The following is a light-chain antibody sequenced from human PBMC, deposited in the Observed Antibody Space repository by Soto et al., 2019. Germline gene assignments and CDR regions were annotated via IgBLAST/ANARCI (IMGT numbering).Light chain of an antibody. CDR3: QQRSIWPLT. Sequence: EIVLTQSPATLSLSPGERATLSCRASQSVSSYLVWFQQKPGQAPRLLIYDASKRATGIPARFSGSGSGTDVTLTISSLEPEDFAVYYCQQRSIWPLTFGPGTKVDVK. CDR2: DAS. J-gene: IGKJ3*01. V-gene: IGKV3-11*01. CDR1: QSVSSY.